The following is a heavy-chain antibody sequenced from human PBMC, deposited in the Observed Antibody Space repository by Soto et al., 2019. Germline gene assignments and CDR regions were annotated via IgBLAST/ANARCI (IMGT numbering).Heavy chain of an antibody. Sequence: SETLSLTCAVSGYSIRNGYYWGWIRQPPGKGLEWIGTIYHSGSTYYNPSLKSRVTISVDASGNHFSLKLSSVTAADTAVYYCARVGPYCGGDCYSPPPWGQGTLVTVSS. V-gene: IGHV4-38-2*01. D-gene: IGHD2-21*02. CDR1: GYSIRNGYY. CDR3: ARVGPYCGGDCYSPPP. CDR2: IYHSGST. J-gene: IGHJ5*02.